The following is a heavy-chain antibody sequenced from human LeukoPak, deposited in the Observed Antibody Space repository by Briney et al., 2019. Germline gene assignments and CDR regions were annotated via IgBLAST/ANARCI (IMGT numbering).Heavy chain of an antibody. D-gene: IGHD4-17*01. V-gene: IGHV4-39*02. CDR1: GGAISSSDYY. J-gene: IGHJ5*02. CDR3: AREVTTWFDT. CDR2: IYYSGRT. Sequence: SETLSLTCTVSGGAISSSDYYWGWIRQPPGKGLEWIGSIYYSGRTYYNPSLKSRVTISVATSKNQCSLKLSSVTAADTAVYYCAREVTTWFDTWGQGTLVTVSS.